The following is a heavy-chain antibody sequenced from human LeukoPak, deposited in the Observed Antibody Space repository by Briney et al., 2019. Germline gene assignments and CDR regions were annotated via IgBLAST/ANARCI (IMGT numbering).Heavy chain of an antibody. D-gene: IGHD3-3*01. J-gene: IGHJ6*03. V-gene: IGHV3-23*01. CDR2: ISGSGGST. Sequence: GGSLRLSRAASGFTFSSYAISWVRQAPGKGLEWVSAISGSGGSTYYADSVKGRFTISRDNSRNTLYLQMNSLRAEDTAVYYCAKSTITTRRGNYYMDVWGKGTTVTVSS. CDR3: AKSTITTRRGNYYMDV. CDR1: GFTFSSYA.